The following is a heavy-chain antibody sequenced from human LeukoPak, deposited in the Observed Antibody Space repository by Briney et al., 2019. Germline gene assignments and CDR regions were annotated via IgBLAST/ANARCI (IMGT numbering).Heavy chain of an antibody. CDR1: GFTLNNAW. Sequence: GGSLRLSCAASGFTLNNAWMRWVRQAPGKGLEWVANIKQDGSEKNYVDSVKGRFTISRDNAKNSLYLQMNSLRAEDTAVYYCASGLELDYWGQGTPVTVSS. J-gene: IGHJ4*02. CDR2: IKQDGSEK. CDR3: ASGLELDY. V-gene: IGHV3-7*03.